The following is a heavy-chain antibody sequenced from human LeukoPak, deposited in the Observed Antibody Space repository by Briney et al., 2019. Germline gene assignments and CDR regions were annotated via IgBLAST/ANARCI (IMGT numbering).Heavy chain of an antibody. CDR3: ARELLWFGELSRPMGY. V-gene: IGHV3-33*01. Sequence: GRSLRLSCAASGFTFSSYGMHWVRQAPGKGLEWVAVIWYDGSNKYYADSVKGRFTISRDNSKNTLYLQMNSLRAEDTAVYYCARELLWFGELSRPMGYWGQGTLVTVSS. CDR1: GFTFSSYG. CDR2: IWYDGSNK. D-gene: IGHD3-10*01. J-gene: IGHJ4*02.